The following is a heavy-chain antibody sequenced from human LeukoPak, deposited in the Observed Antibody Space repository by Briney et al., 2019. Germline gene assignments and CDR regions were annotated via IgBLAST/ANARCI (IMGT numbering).Heavy chain of an antibody. D-gene: IGHD1-26*01. CDR1: GFTFSNYG. Sequence: GGSLRLSCAASGFTFSNYGMNWVRQAPGKGLEWISYISSSSSLIYYADSVKGRFTISRDNAKNSLYLQMNSLRDEDTAVYYCARDRATGSYYFDYWGQGTLVTVSS. CDR2: ISSSSSLI. V-gene: IGHV3-48*02. J-gene: IGHJ4*02. CDR3: ARDRATGSYYFDY.